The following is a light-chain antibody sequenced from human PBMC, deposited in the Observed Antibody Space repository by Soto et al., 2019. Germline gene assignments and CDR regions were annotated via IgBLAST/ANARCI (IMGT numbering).Light chain of an antibody. J-gene: IGLJ1*01. CDR1: SSDVGGYNY. CDR3: SSYTSSSTSYV. V-gene: IGLV2-14*01. CDR2: DVS. Sequence: QSVLTQPASVSGSPGQSITISCTGTSSDVGGYNYVSWYQQHTGKAPKLMIYDVSNRPSGVSNRFSGSKSGNTASLTISGLQAEDEADYYCSSYTSSSTSYVFGTGTQLTVL.